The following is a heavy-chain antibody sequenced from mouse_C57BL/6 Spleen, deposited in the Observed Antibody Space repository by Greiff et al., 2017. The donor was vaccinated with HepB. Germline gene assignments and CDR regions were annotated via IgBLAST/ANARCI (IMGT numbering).Heavy chain of an antibody. D-gene: IGHD1-1*01. J-gene: IGHJ2*01. CDR3: ARGYYYGSSYDY. V-gene: IGHV1-69*01. CDR2: IDPSDSYT. CDR1: GYTFTSYW. Sequence: QVQLQQPGAELVMPGASVKLSCKASGYTFTSYWMHWVKQRPGQGLEWIGEIDPSDSYTNYNQKFKGKSTLTVDKSSSTAYMQLSSLTSEDSAVYYCARGYYYGSSYDYWGQGTTLTVSS.